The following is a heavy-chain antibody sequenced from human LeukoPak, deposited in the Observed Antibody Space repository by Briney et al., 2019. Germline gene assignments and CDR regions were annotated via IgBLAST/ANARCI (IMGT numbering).Heavy chain of an antibody. Sequence: GGSLRLSCAASGFTVSNNYMRWVRQAPGKGLEWVSSIYSRGSTSYVDSVKGRFTISRDNSKNTLFLQMNSLRVKDTAVYYCARDYYGPWGQGTLVTVSS. V-gene: IGHV3-66*03. D-gene: IGHD3-22*01. CDR2: IYSRGST. CDR1: GFTVSNNY. J-gene: IGHJ5*02. CDR3: ARDYYGP.